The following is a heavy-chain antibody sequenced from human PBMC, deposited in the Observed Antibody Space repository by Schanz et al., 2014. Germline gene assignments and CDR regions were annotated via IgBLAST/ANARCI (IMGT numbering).Heavy chain of an antibody. CDR1: GGSISSSF. Sequence: QVKLQESGPGLVKPSETLSLTCNVSGGSISSSFWSWIRQPPGKGLEWVSNIPWNGAAIGYAGSVRGRFTISRDSAKNTLYLQMNTLRAEDTAVYYCARPALWFGDNCFDPWGQGTLVTVSS. D-gene: IGHD3-10*01. CDR3: ARPALWFGDNCFDP. CDR2: IPWNGAAI. V-gene: IGHV3-11*04. J-gene: IGHJ5*02.